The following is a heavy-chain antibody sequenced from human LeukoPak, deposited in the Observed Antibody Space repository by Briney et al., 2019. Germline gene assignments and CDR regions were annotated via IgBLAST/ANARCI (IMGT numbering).Heavy chain of an antibody. CDR2: IYYSGST. CDR3: ARHVDTAVVLYFDY. Sequence: SETLSLTCTVSGGSISSSSYYWGWIRQPPGKGLEWIGSIYYSGSTYYNPPLKSRVTISVDTSKNQFSLKLSSVTAADTAVYYCARHVDTAVVLYFDYWGHGALVTVSS. CDR1: GGSISSSSYY. J-gene: IGHJ4*01. D-gene: IGHD5-18*01. V-gene: IGHV4-39*07.